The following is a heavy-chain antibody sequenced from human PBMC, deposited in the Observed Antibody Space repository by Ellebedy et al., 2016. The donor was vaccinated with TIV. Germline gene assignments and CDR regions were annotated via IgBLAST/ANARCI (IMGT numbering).Heavy chain of an antibody. D-gene: IGHD1-14*01. V-gene: IGHV3-66*01. CDR1: GLTVSSTY. CDR2: IHTGGDT. Sequence: GGSLRLSCAASGLTVSSTYMSWVRQAPGTGLEWISVIHTGGDTNYADSVKGRFTMSRDTSKNTVHLQINSVRVEDTAVYYCAGETFNDVDRIIWGVLDTWGQGTMVTVSS. CDR3: AGETFNDVDRIIWGVLDT. J-gene: IGHJ3*02.